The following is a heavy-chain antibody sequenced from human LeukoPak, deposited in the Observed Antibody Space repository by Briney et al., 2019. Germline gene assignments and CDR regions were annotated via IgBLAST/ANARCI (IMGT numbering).Heavy chain of an antibody. Sequence: GGSLRLSCAASGFTFSSYWMHWVRQAPGKGLVWVSRINSDGSSTNYADSVKGRFTVSRDNAKNTLYLQMNSLRAEDTAVYYCARAQHSGYERYQYYFDYWGQGTLVTVSS. CDR3: ARAQHSGYERYQYYFDY. V-gene: IGHV3-74*01. CDR2: INSDGSST. CDR1: GFTFSSYW. D-gene: IGHD5-12*01. J-gene: IGHJ4*02.